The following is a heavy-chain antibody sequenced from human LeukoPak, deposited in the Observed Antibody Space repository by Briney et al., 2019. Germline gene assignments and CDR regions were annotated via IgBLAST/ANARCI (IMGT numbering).Heavy chain of an antibody. CDR1: GFTFTDYY. J-gene: IGHJ6*03. Sequence: GGSQRLSCAASGFTFTDYYMSWIRQAPGKGLEWVSYISSSGSTIYYADSVKGRFTISRDNAKNSLYLQMNNLRAEDTAVYYCARPREGGATPYYFYYVDVWGKGTTVTVSS. CDR2: ISSSGSTI. D-gene: IGHD1-26*01. V-gene: IGHV3-11*04. CDR3: ARPREGGATPYYFYYVDV.